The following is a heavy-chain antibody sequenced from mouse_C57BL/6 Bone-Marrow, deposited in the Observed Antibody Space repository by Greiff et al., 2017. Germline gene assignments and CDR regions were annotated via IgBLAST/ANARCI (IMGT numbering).Heavy chain of an antibody. D-gene: IGHD1-1*01. J-gene: IGHJ3*01. Sequence: QVTLKESGPGILQPSQTLSLTCSFSGFSLSTFGMGVGWIRQPSGKGLEWLAHIWWDDDKYYNPALKSRLTISKDTSKNQVFLKIANVDTADTATYYCAEGYYYGSSPFAYWGQGTLVTVSA. V-gene: IGHV8-8*01. CDR3: AEGYYYGSSPFAY. CDR1: GFSLSTFGMG. CDR2: IWWDDDK.